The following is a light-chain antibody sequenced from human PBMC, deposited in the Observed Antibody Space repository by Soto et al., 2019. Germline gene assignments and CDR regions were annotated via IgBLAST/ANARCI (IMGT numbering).Light chain of an antibody. CDR3: QQRSNWPPIT. J-gene: IGKJ5*01. CDR1: QFVSTRS. Sequence: EIVLTQSPGTLSLSPGESATLLCRASQFVSTRSLAWYQQKPGQAPRLLIYGASNRATGIPARFSGSGSGTDFTLTISSLEPEDFAVYYCQQRSNWPPITFGQGTRLEIK. V-gene: IGKV3-11*01. CDR2: GAS.